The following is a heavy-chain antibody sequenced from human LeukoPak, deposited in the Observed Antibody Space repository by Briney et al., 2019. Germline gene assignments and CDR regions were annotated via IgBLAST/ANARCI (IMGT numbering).Heavy chain of an antibody. CDR2: INSDGSST. D-gene: IGHD2-15*01. Sequence: GGSLRLSCAASGFTFSSYWMHWVRQAPGKGLVWVSRINSDGSSTSYADSVKGRLTISRDNAKNTLYLQMNSLRAEDTAVYYCAAQYCSGGSCYPRYWGQGTLVTVSS. CDR3: AAQYCSGGSCYPRY. J-gene: IGHJ4*02. V-gene: IGHV3-74*01. CDR1: GFTFSSYW.